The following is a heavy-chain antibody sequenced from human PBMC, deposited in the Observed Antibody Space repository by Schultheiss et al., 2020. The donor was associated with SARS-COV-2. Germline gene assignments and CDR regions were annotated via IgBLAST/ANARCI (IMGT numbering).Heavy chain of an antibody. CDR1: GGSFSGYY. V-gene: IGHV4-34*01. CDR2: IYYSGST. J-gene: IGHJ4*02. CDR3: ASVNNGYSGSYYYFDY. D-gene: IGHD1-26*01. Sequence: SETLSLTCAVYGGSFSGYYWSWIRQPPGKGLEWIGSIYYSGSTYYNPSLKSRVTISADTSNNMFSLKVNSVTATDTALYYCASVNNGYSGSYYYFDYWGRGTLVTVSS.